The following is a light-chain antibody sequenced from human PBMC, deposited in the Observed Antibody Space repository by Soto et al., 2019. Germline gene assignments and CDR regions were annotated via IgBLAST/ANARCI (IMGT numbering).Light chain of an antibody. J-gene: IGKJ1*01. CDR3: QQYNSYPWT. CDR2: AAF. CDR1: QRISEI. Sequence: DIQMTQYPSPLSVSIGHSVTITCRASQRISEILAWYQQKPGKAPKLLIYAAFVLENGVPSRFGGGGSGTEFTLTISSLQPDDLANYYCQQYNSYPWTFGLGTKVDIK. V-gene: IGKV1-5*01.